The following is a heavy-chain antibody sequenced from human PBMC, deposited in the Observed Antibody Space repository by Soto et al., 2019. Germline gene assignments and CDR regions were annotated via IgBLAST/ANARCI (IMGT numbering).Heavy chain of an antibody. V-gene: IGHV4-61*01. CDR2: LYNSGTT. Sequence: SETLSLTCTVSGGSVSSGTYYWSWIRQPPGKGLEWIGYLYNSGTTNYNPSLKSRVTISVDTSKNQFSLKLRFVTAADTAVYFCARVRYNYYGMDVWGQGTTVTVSS. CDR3: ARVRYNYYGMDV. J-gene: IGHJ6*02. CDR1: GGSVSSGTYY.